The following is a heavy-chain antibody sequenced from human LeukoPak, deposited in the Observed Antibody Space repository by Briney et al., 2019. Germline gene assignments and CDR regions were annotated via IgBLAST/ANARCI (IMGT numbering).Heavy chain of an antibody. V-gene: IGHV1-69*01. CDR3: ARGYVRGVINYYYYYMDV. CDR2: IIPIFGTA. J-gene: IGHJ6*03. CDR1: GGTFSSYA. D-gene: IGHD3-10*01. Sequence: GSSVKVSCKASGGTFSSYAISWVRQAPGQGLEWMGGIIPIFGTANYAQKFQGRVTITADESTSTAYMELSSLRSEDTAVYYCARGYVRGVINYYYYYMDVWGKGTTVTISS.